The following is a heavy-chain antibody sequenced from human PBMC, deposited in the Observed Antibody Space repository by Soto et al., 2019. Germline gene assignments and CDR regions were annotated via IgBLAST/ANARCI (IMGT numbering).Heavy chain of an antibody. J-gene: IGHJ5*02. Sequence: QVQLQESGPGLVKPSETLSLTCTVSGGSVSSVSYYWSWIRQPPGKGLEWIGYIYYSGSTNYNPSIKSRVTMSVDTSKNQFSLTLSSVTAADTAVYYCARYCSRVTCHGCDPCGQGTLVTVSS. V-gene: IGHV4-61*01. CDR3: ARYCSRVTCHGCDP. CDR2: IYYSGST. D-gene: IGHD2-2*01. CDR1: GGSVSSVSYY.